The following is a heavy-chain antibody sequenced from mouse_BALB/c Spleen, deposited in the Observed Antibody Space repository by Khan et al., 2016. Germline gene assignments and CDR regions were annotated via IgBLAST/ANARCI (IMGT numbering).Heavy chain of an antibody. Sequence: EVQLQESGPGLVKPSQSLSLTCTVTGYSITSDYAWYWIRQFPGNKLEWMGYIRYSGSTSYNPSLKSRISITRDTSKNQFFLQLNSVTTEDTATYYCASSMITTGFAYWGQGTMVTVAA. CDR1: GYSITSDYA. J-gene: IGHJ3*01. CDR3: ASSMITTGFAY. CDR2: IRYSGST. V-gene: IGHV3-2*02. D-gene: IGHD2-4*01.